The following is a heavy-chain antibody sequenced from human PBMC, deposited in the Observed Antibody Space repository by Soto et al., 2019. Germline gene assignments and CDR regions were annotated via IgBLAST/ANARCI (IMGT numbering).Heavy chain of an antibody. V-gene: IGHV4-34*01. CDR1: GGSFSGYY. CDR2: INHSGST. J-gene: IGHJ6*02. D-gene: IGHD4-4*01. CDR3: ARGMWVPSYSKYVAERYYYYGMDV. Sequence: SETLSLTCAVYGGSFSGYYWSWIRQPPGKGLEWIGEINHSGSTNYNPSLKSRVTISVDTSKNQFSLKLSSVTAADTAVYYCARGMWVPSYSKYVAERYYYYGMDVWGQGTTVTVSS.